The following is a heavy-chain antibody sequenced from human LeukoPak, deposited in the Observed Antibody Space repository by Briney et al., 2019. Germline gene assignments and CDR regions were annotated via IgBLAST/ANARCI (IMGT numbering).Heavy chain of an antibody. J-gene: IGHJ4*02. CDR2: ISGSGGST. V-gene: IGHV3-23*01. Sequence: GGSLRLSCAASGFTFSSYAMSWVRQAPGKGLEWVSAISGSGGSTYYADSVKGRFTISRDNSKNTLYLQMNSLRAEDTAVYYCARAPVVSQWLAGGYYFDYWGQGTLVTVSS. D-gene: IGHD6-19*01. CDR3: ARAPVVSQWLAGGYYFDY. CDR1: GFTFSSYA.